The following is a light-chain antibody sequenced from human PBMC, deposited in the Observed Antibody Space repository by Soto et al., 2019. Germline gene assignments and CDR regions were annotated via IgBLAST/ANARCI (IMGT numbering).Light chain of an antibody. V-gene: IGLV2-8*01. CDR3: SSYAGSKGV. J-gene: IGLJ1*01. CDR2: EVS. CDR1: SSDVGGYNY. Sequence: QSMLTQPPSASGSPGQSVTISCTGTSSDVGGYNYVSWYQQHPGKAPKLMIYEVSKRPSGVPDRFSGSKSGNTASLTVSGLQAEDEADYYCSSYAGSKGVFGTGTKVTVL.